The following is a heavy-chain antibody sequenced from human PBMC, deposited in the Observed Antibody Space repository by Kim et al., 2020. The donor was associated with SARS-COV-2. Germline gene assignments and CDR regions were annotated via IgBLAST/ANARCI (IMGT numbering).Heavy chain of an antibody. CDR2: IYYSGST. Sequence: SETLSLTCTVSGGSISSSSYYWGWIRHPPGKGLEWIGSIYYSGSTYYNPSLKSRVTISVDTSKNQFSLKLSSVTAADTAVYYCARRNLSSAAGTSFWYYFDYWGQGTLVTVSS. CDR3: ARRNLSSAAGTSFWYYFDY. J-gene: IGHJ4*02. D-gene: IGHD6-13*01. V-gene: IGHV4-39*01. CDR1: GGSISSSSYY.